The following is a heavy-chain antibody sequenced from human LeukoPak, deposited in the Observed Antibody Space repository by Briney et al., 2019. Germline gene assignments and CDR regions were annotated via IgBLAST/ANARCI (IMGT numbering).Heavy chain of an antibody. CDR2: VSYDGSNK. V-gene: IGHV3-30-3*01. J-gene: IGHJ4*02. CDR1: GFTFSSYT. CDR3: ARVWDYHFWSGYWAY. D-gene: IGHD3-3*01. Sequence: GGSLRLSCAASGFTFSSYTMHWVRQAPGKGLEWVAVVSYDGSNKYYADSVKGRFTISRDNSKNTLYLQMDSLKSEDTAVYYCARVWDYHFWSGYWAYWGQGTLVTVSS.